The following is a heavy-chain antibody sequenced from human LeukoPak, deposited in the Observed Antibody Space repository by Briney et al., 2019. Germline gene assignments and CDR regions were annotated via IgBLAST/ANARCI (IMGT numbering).Heavy chain of an antibody. J-gene: IGHJ4*02. CDR1: GFTVSSNY. V-gene: IGHV3-53*01. D-gene: IGHD6-19*01. CDR3: ARVLSGWYYFDY. CDR2: IYSGGST. Sequence: TGGSLRLSCAASGFTVSSNYMSWVRQAPGKGLEWVSVIYSGGSTYYADSVKGRFTISRDNSKNTLYLQMNSLRAEDTAVYYCARVLSGWYYFDYWGQGTLVNVSS.